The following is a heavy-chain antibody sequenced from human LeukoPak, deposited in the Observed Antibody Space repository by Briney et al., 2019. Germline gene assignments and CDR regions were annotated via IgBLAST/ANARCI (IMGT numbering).Heavy chain of an antibody. J-gene: IGHJ4*02. Sequence: SETLSLTCTVSGGSISNYYWSWIRQPAGKGLEWIGRIYTSGSTNYNPSLKSRVTISVDTSKNQFSLKLSSVTAADTAVYYCARATRYDYVWGSYRSGYYFDYWGQGTLVTVSS. CDR1: GGSISNYY. CDR2: IYTSGST. V-gene: IGHV4-4*07. CDR3: ARATRYDYVWGSYRSGYYFDY. D-gene: IGHD3-16*02.